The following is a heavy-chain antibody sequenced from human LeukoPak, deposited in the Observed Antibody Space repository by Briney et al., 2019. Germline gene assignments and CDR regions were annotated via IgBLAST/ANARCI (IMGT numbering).Heavy chain of an antibody. Sequence: GGSLRLSCAVSGFTFRGAAMTWVRQAPGKGLEWVSLISSSGNNAYYADSVRGRYTISRDNSKNTLSLQMNSLRVEDTAIYYCAKDIQLSTWGLGTRVTVSS. V-gene: IGHV3-23*01. CDR1: GFTFRGAA. CDR2: ISSSGNNA. D-gene: IGHD5-24*01. J-gene: IGHJ3*01. CDR3: AKDIQLST.